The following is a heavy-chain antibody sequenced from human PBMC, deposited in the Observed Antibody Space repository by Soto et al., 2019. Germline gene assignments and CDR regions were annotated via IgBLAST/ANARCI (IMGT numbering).Heavy chain of an antibody. V-gene: IGHV3-23*01. CDR2: ISGSGVTT. CDR3: TKDQRCS. CDR1: GFTFSNYA. J-gene: IGHJ5*02. D-gene: IGHD2-8*01. Sequence: EVQLLESGGGVVQPGGSLRPSCAASGFTFSNYAMSWVRQAPGKGLQWVSSISGSGVTTYYADSVKARFAISRDNSRNALYLQMSCLRVEDTAIYYCTKDQRCSWGQGALGSVSS.